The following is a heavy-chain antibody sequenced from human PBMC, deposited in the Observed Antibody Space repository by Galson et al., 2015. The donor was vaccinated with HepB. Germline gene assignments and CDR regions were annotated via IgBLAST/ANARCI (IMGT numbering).Heavy chain of an antibody. Sequence: SLRLSCAASGFTFSNYAMHWVRQAPGKGLEWVARITNDGSNKYYADSVKGRFTISRDNSKNTLYLQMNSLRAEDTAVYYCARLTGDGFDYWGQGTLVTVSS. V-gene: IGHV3-30-3*01. CDR2: ITNDGSNK. J-gene: IGHJ4*02. D-gene: IGHD7-27*01. CDR3: ARLTGDGFDY. CDR1: GFTFSNYA.